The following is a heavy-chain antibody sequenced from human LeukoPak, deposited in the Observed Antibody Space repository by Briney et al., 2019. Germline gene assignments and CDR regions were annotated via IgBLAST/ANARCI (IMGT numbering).Heavy chain of an antibody. Sequence: GGSLRLSCAASGFTFSSYWMHWVRQAPGKGLEWVAFIRYDGSNKYYADSVKGRFTISRDNSKNTLYLQMNSLRAEDTAVYYCAKDLYVTMVRGVINHDAFDIWGQGTMVTVSS. D-gene: IGHD3-10*01. CDR3: AKDLYVTMVRGVINHDAFDI. CDR1: GFTFSSYW. V-gene: IGHV3-30*02. CDR2: IRYDGSNK. J-gene: IGHJ3*02.